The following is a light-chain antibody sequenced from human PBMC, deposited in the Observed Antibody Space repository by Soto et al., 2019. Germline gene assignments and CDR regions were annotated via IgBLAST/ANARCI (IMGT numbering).Light chain of an antibody. CDR3: QQVYTYPLK. CDR1: QGISRL. CDR2: GAY. V-gene: IGKV1-9*01. J-gene: IGKJ1*01. Sequence: DIQLTQSSSFLSASVGERVTITRRASQGISRLVAWYHHKPGKATTVLIYGAYSLQTVVPSRFSGSGSVTEFSLTISSLQPKDSATYYCQQVYTYPLKFGQGTKVDIK.